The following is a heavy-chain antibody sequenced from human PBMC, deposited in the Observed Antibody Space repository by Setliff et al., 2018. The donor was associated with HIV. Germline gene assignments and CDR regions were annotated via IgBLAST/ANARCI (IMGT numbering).Heavy chain of an antibody. J-gene: IGHJ5*02. CDR3: PIHTRPDDFWFGYPINWCDP. D-gene: IGHD3-3*01. CDR2: INHSGST. Sequence: SETLSLTCDVYGGSFSGYYWSWIRQPPGKGLEWIGEINHSGSTNYNPALKSRVTISVDTSKNQFSLKLHPVNAADTAVYYCPIHTRPDDFWFGYPINWCDPWGQGTLVTVSS. V-gene: IGHV4-34*01. CDR1: GGSFSGYY.